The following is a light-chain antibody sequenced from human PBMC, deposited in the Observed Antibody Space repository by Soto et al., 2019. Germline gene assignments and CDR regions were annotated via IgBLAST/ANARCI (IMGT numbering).Light chain of an antibody. CDR1: QGISSA. Sequence: AIQLTQSPSSLSASVGDRVTITCRASQGISSALAWYQQKPGKAPKLLIYDASSLESGVPSRCSGSGSGTDFTLTISSLQPEDFATYSCQQFNSYPFTFGPGTKVDIK. V-gene: IGKV1-13*02. CDR3: QQFNSYPFT. J-gene: IGKJ3*01. CDR2: DAS.